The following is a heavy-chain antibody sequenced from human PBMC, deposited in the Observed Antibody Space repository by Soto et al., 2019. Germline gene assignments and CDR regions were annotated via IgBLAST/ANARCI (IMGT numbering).Heavy chain of an antibody. J-gene: IGHJ6*02. CDR3: AGEGGAYYYGMDV. CDR1: GDSVSSNSAA. Sequence: QVQLQQSGPGLVKPSQTLSLTCAISGDSVSSNSAAWNWIRQSPSRGLEWLVRTYYRSKWYIDYAVSVKSRMTIYPDTSKNQFSLQLNSVTPEDTTVYYCAGEGGAYYYGMDVWGQGTTVTVSS. CDR2: TYYRSKWYI. V-gene: IGHV6-1*01. D-gene: IGHD1-26*01.